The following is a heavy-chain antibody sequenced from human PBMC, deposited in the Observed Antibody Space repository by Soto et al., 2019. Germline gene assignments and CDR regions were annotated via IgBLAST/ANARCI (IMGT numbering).Heavy chain of an antibody. CDR2: ISAYNGNT. D-gene: IGHD6-19*01. J-gene: IGHJ4*02. Sequence: SSVKVSCKASGYTFTSYGISWVRQAPGQGLEWMGWISAYNGNTNYAQKLQGRVTMTTDTSTSTAYMELRSLRSDDTAVYYCARGYSSGWYAEVWYWGQGTLVTVSS. V-gene: IGHV1-18*01. CDR1: GYTFTSYG. CDR3: ARGYSSGWYAEVWY.